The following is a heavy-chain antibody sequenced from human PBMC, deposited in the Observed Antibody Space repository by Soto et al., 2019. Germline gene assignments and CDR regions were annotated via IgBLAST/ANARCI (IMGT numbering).Heavy chain of an antibody. D-gene: IGHD1-26*01. V-gene: IGHV4-4*02. CDR2: VDHSGST. CDR3: VRREALSGTAGASVD. CDR1: GGSIITRNW. Sequence: QVQLQESGPGLVKASGTLSLTCTVSGGSIITRNWWSWVRQPPGKGLEWIGEVDHSGSTNYNPSLQSRVTISVDMFKNKSSLNLTPATTVDTAVYYCVRREALSGTAGASVDWGQGTLVNVSS. J-gene: IGHJ4*02.